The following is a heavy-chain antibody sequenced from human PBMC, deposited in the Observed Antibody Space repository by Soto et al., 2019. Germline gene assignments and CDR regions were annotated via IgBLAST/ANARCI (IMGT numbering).Heavy chain of an antibody. D-gene: IGHD3-9*01. CDR1: GFTFSDYY. Sequence: PWGSLRLSCAASGFTFSDYYMSWIRQAPGKGLEWVSYISSSGSTIYYADSVKGRFTISRDNAKNSLYLQMNSLRAEDTAVYYCARDKDFDWPKGPFDYWGQGTLVPVSS. CDR2: ISSSGSTI. V-gene: IGHV3-11*01. CDR3: ARDKDFDWPKGPFDY. J-gene: IGHJ4*02.